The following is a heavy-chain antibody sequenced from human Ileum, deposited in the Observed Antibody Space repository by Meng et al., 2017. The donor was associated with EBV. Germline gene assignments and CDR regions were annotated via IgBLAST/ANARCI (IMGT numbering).Heavy chain of an antibody. V-gene: IGHV4-39*07. CDR2: IYYSEST. J-gene: IGHJ4*02. Sequence: LPVRRPGPLLVTAAELLPLSCTGPGRRISSRSYYWVWIRQPPGKGLEWIGSIYYSESTYYNPSLKSRVTISVDTSKNQFSLKLSSVTAADTAVYYCARDRSGSYYSPTFDYWGQGTLVTVSS. D-gene: IGHD3-10*01. CDR1: GRRISSRSYY. CDR3: ARDRSGSYYSPTFDY.